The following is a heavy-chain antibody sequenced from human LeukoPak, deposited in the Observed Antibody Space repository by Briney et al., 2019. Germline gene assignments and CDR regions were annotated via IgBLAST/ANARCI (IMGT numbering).Heavy chain of an antibody. Sequence: ASVKVSCKASGYTFTSYYMHWVRQAPGQGLKWMGIINPSGGSTSHAPNSQGTVTIIRDTAQSPVYTEPSRMDPDGPARYYCASDRVHQRIAVAGTPDYWGEGTLVTASS. CDR1: GYTFTSYY. V-gene: IGHV1-46*01. J-gene: IGHJ4*02. CDR3: ASDRVHQRIAVAGTPDY. D-gene: IGHD6-19*01. CDR2: INPSGGST.